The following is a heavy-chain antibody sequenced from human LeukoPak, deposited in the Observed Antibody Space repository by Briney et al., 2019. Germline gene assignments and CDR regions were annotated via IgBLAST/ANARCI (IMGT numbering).Heavy chain of an antibody. Sequence: GGSLRLSCAASGFTFSSYWMHWVRQAPGKGLVWVSRINSDGSSTSYADSVKGRFTISRDNAKNTLYLQMNSLRAEDTAVYYCARDLRYNWNYHYMDVWGKGTTVTVSS. CDR1: GFTFSSYW. D-gene: IGHD1-20*01. J-gene: IGHJ6*03. V-gene: IGHV3-74*01. CDR3: ARDLRYNWNYHYMDV. CDR2: INSDGSST.